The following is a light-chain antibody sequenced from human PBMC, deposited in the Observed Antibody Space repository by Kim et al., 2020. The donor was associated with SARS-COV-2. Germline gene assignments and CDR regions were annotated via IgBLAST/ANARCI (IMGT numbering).Light chain of an antibody. CDR2: GAS. V-gene: IGKV3-15*01. CDR3: QQSNNWPRT. J-gene: IGKJ2*01. Sequence: DTVMTQSPGTLSVSPGERATLSCRASQSVRSNLAWYQHKPGQAPRLLIYGASTRATGIPARFSGSGSGTEFTLTISSLQSEDFAVYYCQQSNNWPRTFGQGTKLEI. CDR1: QSVRSN.